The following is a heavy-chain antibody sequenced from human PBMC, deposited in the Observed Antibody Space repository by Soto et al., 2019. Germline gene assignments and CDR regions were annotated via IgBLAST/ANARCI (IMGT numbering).Heavy chain of an antibody. CDR1: GGSISSYY. V-gene: IGHV4-59*01. CDR3: ARGPVVPAAMFGPSDY. D-gene: IGHD2-2*01. J-gene: IGHJ4*02. CDR2: IYYSGST. Sequence: SETLSLTCTVSGGSISSYYWSWIRQPPGKGLEWIGYIYYSGSTNYNPSLKSRVTISVDTSKNQFSLKLSSVTAADTAVYYCARGPVVPAAMFGPSDYWGQGTLVTVSS.